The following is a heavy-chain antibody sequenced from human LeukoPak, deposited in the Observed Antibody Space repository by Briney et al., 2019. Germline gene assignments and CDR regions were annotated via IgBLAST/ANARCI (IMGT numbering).Heavy chain of an antibody. D-gene: IGHD3-9*01. Sequence: WASVKVSCKASGYTFTSYGISWVRQAPGQGLEWMGWISAYNGNTNYAQKLQGRVTMTTDTSTSTAYMELRSLRSDDTAVYYCARGWVNYDILTGYYRPNYYFDYWGQGTLVTVSS. CDR3: ARGWVNYDILTGYYRPNYYFDY. V-gene: IGHV1-18*01. CDR2: ISAYNGNT. CDR1: GYTFTSYG. J-gene: IGHJ4*02.